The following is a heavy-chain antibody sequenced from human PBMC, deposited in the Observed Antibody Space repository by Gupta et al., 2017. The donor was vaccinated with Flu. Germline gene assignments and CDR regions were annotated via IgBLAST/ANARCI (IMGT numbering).Heavy chain of an antibody. CDR3: ARGKQPTQNGMDV. V-gene: IGHV3-74*01. CDR2: INSDESST. J-gene: IGHJ6*02. D-gene: IGHD5-18*01. CDR1: GFTSSSYW. Sequence: EVQLVESGGGLVQPGGSLRLSCAASGFTSSSYWMHWVRQAPGKGLVWVSRINSDESSTNYADSVKGRFTISRDNAKNTLYLQMNSLRAEDTAVYYCARGKQPTQNGMDVWGQGTTVTVSS.